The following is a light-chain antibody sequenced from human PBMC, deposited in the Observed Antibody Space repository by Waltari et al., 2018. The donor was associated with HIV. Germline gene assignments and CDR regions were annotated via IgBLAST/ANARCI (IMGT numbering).Light chain of an antibody. CDR2: GAS. Sequence: EIMMTQSPATLSVSPGARATLSCRASQSVSTNLAWYQQKPGQAPRLPIYGASTRATGIPARFSGSGSGTDFTLTISSLQSEDSVTYYCQQYNNWPLAFGGGTKVEIK. J-gene: IGKJ4*01. V-gene: IGKV3-15*01. CDR1: QSVSTN. CDR3: QQYNNWPLA.